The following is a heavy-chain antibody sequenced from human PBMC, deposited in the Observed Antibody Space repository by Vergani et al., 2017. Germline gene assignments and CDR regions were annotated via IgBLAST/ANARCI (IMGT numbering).Heavy chain of an antibody. Sequence: QVQLQESGPGLVKPSETLSLTCTVSGGSISSYYWSWIRQPPGKGLEWIGYIYYSGSTNYNPSLKSRVTISVDTSKNQFSLKLSSVTAADTAVYYCARAPPGPVWGVIYGMDVWGQGTTVTVSS. D-gene: IGHD3-10*01. V-gene: IGHV4-59*01. CDR3: ARAPPGPVWGVIYGMDV. CDR2: IYYSGST. J-gene: IGHJ6*02. CDR1: GGSISSYY.